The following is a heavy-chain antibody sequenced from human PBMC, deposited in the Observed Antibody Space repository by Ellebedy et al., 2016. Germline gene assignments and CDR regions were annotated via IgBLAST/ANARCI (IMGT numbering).Heavy chain of an antibody. J-gene: IGHJ4*02. Sequence: GSLRLSCTVSGDSISSSAHWSWIRPPPGKGLEWIGYIFYTGITDYNPSLKSRVIISVDASRNQFSLNLNSVTAANTAVYYCARKLTGSNYGDWGQGTLVTVSS. D-gene: IGHD1-26*01. V-gene: IGHV4-61*01. CDR2: IFYTGIT. CDR1: GDSISSSAH. CDR3: ARKLTGSNYGD.